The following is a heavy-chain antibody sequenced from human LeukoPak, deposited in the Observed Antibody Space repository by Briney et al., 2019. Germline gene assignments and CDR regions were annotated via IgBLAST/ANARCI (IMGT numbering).Heavy chain of an antibody. CDR2: IYYSGST. D-gene: IGHD6-13*01. J-gene: IGHJ3*02. CDR3: ARQFVAAASGAFDI. CDR1: GGSFSGYY. V-gene: IGHV4-59*08. Sequence: SETLSLTCAVYGGSFSGYYWSWIRQPPGKGLEWIGYIYYSGSTNYNPSLKSRVTISVDTSKNQFSLKLSSVTAADTAVYYCARQFVAAASGAFDIWGQGTMVTVSS.